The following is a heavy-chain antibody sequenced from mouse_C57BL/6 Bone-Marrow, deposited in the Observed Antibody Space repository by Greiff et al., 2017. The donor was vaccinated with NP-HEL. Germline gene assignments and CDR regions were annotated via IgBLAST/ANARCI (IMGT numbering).Heavy chain of an antibody. V-gene: IGHV1-64*01. CDR2: IHPNSGST. J-gene: IGHJ2*01. D-gene: IGHD2-2*01. CDR1: GYTFTSYW. Sequence: QVQLQHPGAELVKPGASVKLSCKASGYTFTSYWMHWVKQRPGQGLEWIGMIHPNSGSTNYNEKFKSKATLTVDKSSSTAYMQLSSLTSEDSAVYYCARSWPIYYGYDVDYWGQGTTLTVSS. CDR3: ARSWPIYYGYDVDY.